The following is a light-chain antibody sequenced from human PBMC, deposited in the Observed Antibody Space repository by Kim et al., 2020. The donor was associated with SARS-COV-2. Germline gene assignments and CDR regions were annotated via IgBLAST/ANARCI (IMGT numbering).Light chain of an antibody. CDR1: NSTIGNDY. CDR2: DNH. Sequence: GQKVTVSCSGSNSTIGNDYVSWYQQLPGTAPRLLIYDNHERPSGIPDRFSGSKSGTTATLGITGLQTGDEADYYCGAWDTSLSIVVFGGGTKVTVL. J-gene: IGLJ2*01. CDR3: GAWDTSLSIVV. V-gene: IGLV1-51*01.